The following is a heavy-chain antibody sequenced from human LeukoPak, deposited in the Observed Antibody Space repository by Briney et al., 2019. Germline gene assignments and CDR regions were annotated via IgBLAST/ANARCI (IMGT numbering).Heavy chain of an antibody. D-gene: IGHD3-9*01. CDR2: IYHSGST. Sequence: SETLSLTCSVSGGSISKYYWSWIRQPPGKGLEWIGYIYHSGSTNYNPSLNSRVTISVDTSRNQFSLKLSSVTAADTAVYYCARHDKGFDYWGQGTLVTVSA. CDR3: ARHDKGFDY. CDR1: GGSISKYY. J-gene: IGHJ4*02. V-gene: IGHV4-59*08.